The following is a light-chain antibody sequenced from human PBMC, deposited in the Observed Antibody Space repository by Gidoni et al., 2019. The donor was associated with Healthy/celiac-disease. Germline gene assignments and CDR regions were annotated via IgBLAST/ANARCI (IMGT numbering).Light chain of an antibody. Sequence: DIQMTQSPSTLSASVGDRVTITCRASQSISSWLAWYQQKPWKAPKLLIYKASSLEGGVPSRFSGCGSGTEFTLTIISLQPDAFATYYCQQYTRWTFXQXTKVXIK. V-gene: IGKV1-5*03. J-gene: IGKJ1*01. CDR1: QSISSW. CDR3: QQYTRWT. CDR2: KAS.